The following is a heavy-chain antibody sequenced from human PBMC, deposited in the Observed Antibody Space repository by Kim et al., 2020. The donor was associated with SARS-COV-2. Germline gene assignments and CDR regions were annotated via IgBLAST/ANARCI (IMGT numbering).Heavy chain of an antibody. CDR3: ARDSHAMVRGVIFRNQYNWFDP. V-gene: IGHV4-4*02. CDR2: IYHSGST. Sequence: SETLSLTCAVSGGSISSSNWWSWVRQPPGKGLEWIGEIYHSGSTNYNPSLKSRVTISVDKSKNQFSLKLSSVTAADTAVYYCARDSHAMVRGVIFRNQYNWFDPWGQGTLVTVSS. D-gene: IGHD3-10*01. CDR1: GGSISSSNW. J-gene: IGHJ5*02.